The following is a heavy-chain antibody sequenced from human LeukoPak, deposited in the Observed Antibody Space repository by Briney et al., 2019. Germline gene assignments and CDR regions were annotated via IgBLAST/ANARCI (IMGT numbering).Heavy chain of an antibody. CDR3: ARASAYYYDSSGYYGFDY. V-gene: IGHV3-30-3*01. D-gene: IGHD3-22*01. J-gene: IGHJ4*02. CDR1: GFTFSSYA. CDR2: ISYDGSNK. Sequence: SGGSLRLSCAASGFTFSSYAMHWVRQAPGKGLEWVAVISYDGSNKYYADSVKGRFTISRDNSKNTLYLQMNSLRAEDTAVYYCARASAYYYDSSGYYGFDYWGQGTLVTVSS.